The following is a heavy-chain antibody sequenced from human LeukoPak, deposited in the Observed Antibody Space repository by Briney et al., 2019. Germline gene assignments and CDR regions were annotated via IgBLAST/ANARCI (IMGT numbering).Heavy chain of an antibody. CDR2: ISSSSSYI. J-gene: IGHJ3*02. CDR1: GFTFSSYS. Sequence: GGSLRLSCAASGFTFSSYSMNWVRQAPGKGLEWVSSISSSSSYIYYADSVKGRFTISRDNAKNSLYLQMNSLRAEDTAVYYCARDERSLGAFDIWGQGTMVTVSS. V-gene: IGHV3-21*01. CDR3: ARDERSLGAFDI.